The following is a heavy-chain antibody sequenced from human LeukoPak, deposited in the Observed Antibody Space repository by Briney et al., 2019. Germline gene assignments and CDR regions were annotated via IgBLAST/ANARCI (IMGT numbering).Heavy chain of an antibody. Sequence: PGDSLQISCKGSGYSFTSYWIGWVRPMPGKGLEWMGIIYPDDSDTRYSPSFEGQVTISADKSTNTAYLQWSSLKASDTAMYYCARDGSIWLDYWGQGTLVTVSS. CDR2: IYPDDSDT. D-gene: IGHD6-13*01. CDR1: GYSFTSYW. J-gene: IGHJ4*02. V-gene: IGHV5-51*01. CDR3: ARDGSIWLDY.